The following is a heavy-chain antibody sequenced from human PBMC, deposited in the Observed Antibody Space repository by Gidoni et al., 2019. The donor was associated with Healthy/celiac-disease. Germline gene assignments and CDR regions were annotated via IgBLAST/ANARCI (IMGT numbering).Heavy chain of an antibody. CDR1: GGSISSVGYY. J-gene: IGHJ6*02. D-gene: IGHD3-3*01. V-gene: IGHV4-31*03. CDR2: IYYSGST. CDR3: ARGNDFWSGTNYYYYGMDV. Sequence: QVQLQESGPGLVKPSQTLSLTCPVSGGSISSVGYYWSWIRQQPGKGLEWIGYIYYSGSTYYNPSLKSRVTISVDTSKNQFSLKLSSVTAADTAVYYCARGNDFWSGTNYYYYGMDVWGQGTTVTVSS.